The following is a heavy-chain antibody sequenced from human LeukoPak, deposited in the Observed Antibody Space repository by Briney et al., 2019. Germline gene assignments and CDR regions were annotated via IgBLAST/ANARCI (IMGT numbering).Heavy chain of an antibody. CDR2: IIPIFGTA. V-gene: IGHV1-69*06. D-gene: IGHD4-17*01. J-gene: IGHJ6*03. CDR3: ARGPYGYYYMDV. CDR1: GGTFSSYA. Sequence: ASVKVSCKASGGTFSSYAISWVRQAPGQGLEWMGGIIPIFGTANYAQKFQGRVTITADKSTSTAYMELSSLRSEDTAVYYCARGPYGYYYMDVWGKGTTVTVSS.